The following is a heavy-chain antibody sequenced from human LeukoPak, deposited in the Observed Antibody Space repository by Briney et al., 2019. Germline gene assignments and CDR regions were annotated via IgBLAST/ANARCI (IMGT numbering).Heavy chain of an antibody. CDR3: ARGIVGATTDY. J-gene: IGHJ4*02. CDR1: GGSISSYY. CDR2: IYYSGST. D-gene: IGHD1-26*01. Sequence: SETLSLTCTVAGGSISSYYWSWIRQPPGKGLEWSGYIYYSGSTNYNPSLKSRVTISVDTSKNQFSLKLSSVTAADTAVYYCARGIVGATTDYWGQGTLVTVSS. V-gene: IGHV4-59*01.